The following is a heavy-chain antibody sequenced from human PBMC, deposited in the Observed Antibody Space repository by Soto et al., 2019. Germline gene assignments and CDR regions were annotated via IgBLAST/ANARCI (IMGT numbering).Heavy chain of an antibody. CDR3: AQRGRVIGGREHPSFDY. CDR1: GFIFSNYG. V-gene: IGHV3-30*03. J-gene: IGHJ4*02. D-gene: IGHD2-15*01. Sequence: QVQLVESGGGVVQPGKSLRLSCAASGFIFSNYGMHWVRQAPGKGLEWVALISFDGKNRNYADSVKGRFTIYRDNPKNSVYLEVSSVRPQATAFYYCAQRGRVIGGREHPSFDYWGQGTLVTVAS. CDR2: ISFDGKNR.